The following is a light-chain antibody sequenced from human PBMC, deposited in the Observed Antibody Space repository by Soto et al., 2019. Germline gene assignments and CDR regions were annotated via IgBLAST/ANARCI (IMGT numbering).Light chain of an antibody. CDR2: DAS. Sequence: DIQMTQSPSTLSASVGARVTITCRASQSISSWMAWYQQKPGKAPKLLIYDASNLESGVPSRFSGSGSGTEFTLTISSLQPDDFATYYCQQYNSYPGTFCQGTKLKIK. CDR1: QSISSW. CDR3: QQYNSYPGT. V-gene: IGKV1-5*01. J-gene: IGKJ2*02.